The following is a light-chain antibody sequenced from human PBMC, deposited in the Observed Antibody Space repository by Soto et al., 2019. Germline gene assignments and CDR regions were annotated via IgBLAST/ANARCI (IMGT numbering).Light chain of an antibody. CDR2: RNH. CDR1: RSNIGTYA. V-gene: IGLV1-44*01. Sequence: QSVLTQSPSASATPGQRVTISCSGGRSNIGTYAVNWYQQLPGTAPTLLIFRNHQRPSGVPDRFSGSKSGTSASLAISGPQSEDEADDYCAASYDSLRAVVFGGGTKLTVL. CDR3: AASYDSLRAVV. J-gene: IGLJ2*01.